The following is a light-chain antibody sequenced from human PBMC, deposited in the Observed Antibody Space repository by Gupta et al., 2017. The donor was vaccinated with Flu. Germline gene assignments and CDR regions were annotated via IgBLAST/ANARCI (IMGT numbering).Light chain of an antibody. CDR2: ENN. Sequence: SVFTPPPSVSAAPGQKVTISCSGSSSNIGNNYVSWYQHLPGTAPKLLIYENNKRPSGIPDRFSGSKSGTSATLGIXGXQTGDEXDYYCGTWDSSLSAGVFGGGTKLTVL. V-gene: IGLV1-51*02. CDR1: SSNIGNNY. CDR3: GTWDSSLSAGV. J-gene: IGLJ3*02.